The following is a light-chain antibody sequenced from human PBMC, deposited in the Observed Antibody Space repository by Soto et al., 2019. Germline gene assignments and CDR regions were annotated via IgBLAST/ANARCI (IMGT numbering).Light chain of an antibody. Sequence: QSVLTQPASVSGSPGQSISISCTGTSSDVGAYNSVSWYQQHPGKAPKLMIYDVSDRPSGVSNRFSGSKSGNTASLTISGLQAEDEADYYCSSYTSDSAWVFGGGTKVTVL. V-gene: IGLV2-14*03. J-gene: IGLJ3*02. CDR1: SSDVGAYNS. CDR2: DVS. CDR3: SSYTSDSAWV.